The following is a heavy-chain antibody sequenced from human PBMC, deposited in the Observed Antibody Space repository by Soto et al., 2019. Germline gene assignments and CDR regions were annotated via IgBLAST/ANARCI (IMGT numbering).Heavy chain of an antibody. CDR3: ARGSQRGGIDY. D-gene: IGHD6-13*01. J-gene: IGHJ4*02. V-gene: IGHV4-59*02. CDR1: GASVSSYF. CDR2: IYYTGST. Sequence: SETLSLTCTVSGASVSSYFWNWVRQPPGMGLEWIGYIYYTGSTDYNPSLKSRVTISLDTSKSQFSLKLSSVTAADTAVYYCARGSQRGGIDYWAQGTLVTVSS.